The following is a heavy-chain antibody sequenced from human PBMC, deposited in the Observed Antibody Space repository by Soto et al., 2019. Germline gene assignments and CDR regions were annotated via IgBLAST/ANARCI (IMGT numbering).Heavy chain of an antibody. J-gene: IGHJ3*02. CDR3: ARKNGVLDAFDI. CDR2: IYYSGST. D-gene: IGHD4-17*01. V-gene: IGHV4-28*01. Sequence: QVQLQESGPGLVKPSDTLSLTCAVSGYSISSSNWWGWIRQPPGKGLEWIGYIYYSGSTYYNPSLKRRVNMSVDTSKNQFSLKLCSVTAVATAVYYCARKNGVLDAFDIWGQGTMVTVSS. CDR1: GYSISSSNW.